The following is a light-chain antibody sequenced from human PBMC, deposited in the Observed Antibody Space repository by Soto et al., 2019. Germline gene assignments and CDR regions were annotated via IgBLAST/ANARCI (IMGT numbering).Light chain of an antibody. V-gene: IGKV1-9*01. CDR1: QDITTY. Sequence: DIQLAQSPSFLSASVGDRVTVTCRSSQDITTYLAWYQQKPGKAPKVLIYGASTLQSGVPPRFSGSGSGTDFTLTISSLEPEDFAVYYCQQRSNWLTFGGGTKVDIK. CDR2: GAS. CDR3: QQRSNWLT. J-gene: IGKJ4*01.